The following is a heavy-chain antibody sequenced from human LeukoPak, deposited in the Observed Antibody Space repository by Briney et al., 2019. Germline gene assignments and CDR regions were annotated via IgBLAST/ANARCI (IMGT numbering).Heavy chain of an antibody. J-gene: IGHJ3*02. CDR3: ARVGNYYDRNPFDI. CDR1: GYTFTSYG. Sequence: ASVKVSCKASGYTFTSYGISWVRQAPGQGLEWMGWISGYNGYTTYAQKLQGRVTMATDTSTSTAYMELRSPTSDDTAVYYCARVGNYYDRNPFDIWGQGTMVTVSS. CDR2: ISGYNGYT. V-gene: IGHV1-18*01. D-gene: IGHD3-22*01.